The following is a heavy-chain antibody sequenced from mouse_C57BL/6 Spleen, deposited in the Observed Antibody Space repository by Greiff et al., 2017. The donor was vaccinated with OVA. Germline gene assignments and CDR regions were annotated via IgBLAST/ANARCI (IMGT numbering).Heavy chain of an antibody. V-gene: IGHV1-76*01. J-gene: IGHJ1*03. CDR3: ARSHGIYWYFDV. CDR2: IYPGSGNT. D-gene: IGHD2-1*01. Sequence: QVQLQQSGAELVRPGASVKLSCKASGYTFTDYYINWVKQRPGQGLEWIARIYPGSGNTYYNEKFKGKATLTAEKSSSTAYMQLSSLTSEDSAVYFCARSHGIYWYFDVWGTGTTVTVSS. CDR1: GYTFTDYY.